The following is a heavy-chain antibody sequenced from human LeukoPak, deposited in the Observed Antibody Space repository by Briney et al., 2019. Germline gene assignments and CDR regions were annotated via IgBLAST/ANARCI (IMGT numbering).Heavy chain of an antibody. CDR1: GGSISSGSYY. Sequence: SETLSLTCTVSGGSISSGSYYWSWIRQPAGKGLEWIGRIYTSGSTNYNPSLKSRVTISVDTSKNQFSLKLSSVTAADTAVYYCAREDLYDSSGNDYWGQGTLVTVSS. CDR3: AREDLYDSSGNDY. CDR2: IYTSGST. V-gene: IGHV4-61*02. D-gene: IGHD3-22*01. J-gene: IGHJ4*02.